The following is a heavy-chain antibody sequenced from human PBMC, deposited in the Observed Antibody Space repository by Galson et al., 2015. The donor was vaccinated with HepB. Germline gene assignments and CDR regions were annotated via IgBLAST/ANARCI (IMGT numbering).Heavy chain of an antibody. Sequence: SLRLSCAASGSTFSSYTMNWVRQAPGKGLEWVSSISSSSNYIYYADSVKGRFTISRDNAKNSLYLQMNSLRAEDTAVYYCARVNGLKVIAVAGRYGMDVWGQGTTVTVSS. J-gene: IGHJ6*02. V-gene: IGHV3-21*01. D-gene: IGHD6-19*01. CDR2: ISSSSNYI. CDR3: ARVNGLKVIAVAGRYGMDV. CDR1: GSTFSSYT.